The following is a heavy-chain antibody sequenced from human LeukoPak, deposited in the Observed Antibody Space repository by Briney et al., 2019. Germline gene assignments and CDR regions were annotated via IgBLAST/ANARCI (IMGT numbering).Heavy chain of an antibody. CDR2: ISERGGST. Sequence: GGSLRLSCVVSGISLTNYAMTWVRQAPGKGLEWVSYISERGGSTSYADSVKGRFTISRDTSLNTLYLQMTSLRAEDTAVYFCAKRGIVIRGILVIGYHQEAYHYNYWGQGVLVTVSS. J-gene: IGHJ4*02. V-gene: IGHV3-23*01. D-gene: IGHD3-10*01. CDR1: GISLTNYA. CDR3: AKRGIVIRGILVIGYHQEAYHYNY.